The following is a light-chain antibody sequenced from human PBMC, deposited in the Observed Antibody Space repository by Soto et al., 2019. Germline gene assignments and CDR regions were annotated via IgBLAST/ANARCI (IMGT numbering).Light chain of an antibody. V-gene: IGLV1-47*01. J-gene: IGLJ1*01. CDR3: AAWDDSLSGYV. CDR1: SCNVGSNY. Sequence: QSVLTQPPSASGTPGQRVTISCSGSSCNVGSNYVYWYQQLPGTAPTLLIYRNNQRPSGVPDRFSGSKSGTSASMAISGLRSEDEADYYCAAWDDSLSGYVFGTGTKLTVL. CDR2: RNN.